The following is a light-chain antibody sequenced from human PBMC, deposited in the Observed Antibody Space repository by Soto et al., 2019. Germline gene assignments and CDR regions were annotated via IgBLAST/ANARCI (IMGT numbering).Light chain of an antibody. V-gene: IGKV3D-15*01. CDR3: QQYNNWPRAT. CDR1: QTVGSD. J-gene: IGKJ4*01. Sequence: EIVMTQSPATLSVSPGERATLSCRASQTVGSDLAWYQQKPGQAPRLVIYDIFTRATGVPTRISGSGSGTEFNLPISSLQPEDFGVYYCQQYNNWPRATFGGGTKVDIK. CDR2: DIF.